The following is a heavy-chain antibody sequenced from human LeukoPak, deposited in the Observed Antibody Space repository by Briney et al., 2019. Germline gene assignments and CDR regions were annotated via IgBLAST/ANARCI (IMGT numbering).Heavy chain of an antibody. J-gene: IGHJ4*02. Sequence: SETLSLTCSVSGASINNNDYYWDWIRQPPGKGLEWIWALSYSGNTYYNPSLKSRVTISVDTSKNQFSLRLRSVIAADTALYFCARRTSHPVGAVDYWGQGTLVTVAS. CDR1: GASINNNDYY. CDR2: LSYSGNT. V-gene: IGHV4-39*01. CDR3: ARRTSHPVGAVDY.